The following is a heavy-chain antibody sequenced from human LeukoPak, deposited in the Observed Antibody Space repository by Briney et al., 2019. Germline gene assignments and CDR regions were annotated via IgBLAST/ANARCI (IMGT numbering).Heavy chain of an antibody. J-gene: IGHJ2*01. CDR2: IYYSGST. V-gene: IGHV4-59*12. CDR1: GGSFSTYY. D-gene: IGHD3-22*01. Sequence: SETLSLTCTVSGGSFSTYYWSWIRQPPGKGLEWIGYIYYSGSTDYNPSLKSRVTMSLDTSKNQFSLKLSSVTAADTAVYYCARASTMIVVVIRSYWYFDLWGRGTLVTVSS. CDR3: ARASTMIVVVIRSYWYFDL.